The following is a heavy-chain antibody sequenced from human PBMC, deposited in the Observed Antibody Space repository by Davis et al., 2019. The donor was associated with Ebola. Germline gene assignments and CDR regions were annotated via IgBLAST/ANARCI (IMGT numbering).Heavy chain of an antibody. J-gene: IGHJ3*02. Sequence: GESLKISCKGSGNSFSSLWIAWVRQMPGKGLEWMGIIYTGDSETRYSPSFLGQVTISVDNSLTTAYLQWSALRASDTAMYYCATLRRTITGMDDAFDIWGQGTLVTVSS. CDR2: IYTGDSET. D-gene: IGHD1-20*01. CDR3: ATLRRTITGMDDAFDI. V-gene: IGHV5-51*01. CDR1: GNSFSSLW.